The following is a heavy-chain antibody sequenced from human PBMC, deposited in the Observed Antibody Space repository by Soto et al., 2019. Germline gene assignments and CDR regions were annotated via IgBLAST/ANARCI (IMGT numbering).Heavy chain of an antibody. D-gene: IGHD3-16*01. V-gene: IGHV1-3*01. CDR2: INAGNANT. Sequence: ASVKVSCKASGYTFTSYSMHWVRQAPGQRLEWMGWINAGNANTKYSQKFQGRVTITRDTSASTAYMELSSLRSEDTAVYYCARGPNVYYFDYWGQGTLVTVSS. J-gene: IGHJ4*02. CDR1: GYTFTSYS. CDR3: ARGPNVYYFDY.